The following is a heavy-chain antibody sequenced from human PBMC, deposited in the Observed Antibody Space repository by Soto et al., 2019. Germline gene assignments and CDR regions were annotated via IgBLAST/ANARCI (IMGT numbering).Heavy chain of an antibody. Sequence: QVQLQESGPGLVKPSQTLSLTCTVSGGSISSGDYYWSWIRQPPGKGLEWIGYIYYSGSTYYKPSLKSRVTLSVDTYKNQFSLKLSSVTAADTAVYYCARDYGDYVGWFDPWGQGTLVTVSS. V-gene: IGHV4-30-4*01. CDR3: ARDYGDYVGWFDP. CDR2: IYYSGST. CDR1: GGSISSGDYY. D-gene: IGHD4-17*01. J-gene: IGHJ5*02.